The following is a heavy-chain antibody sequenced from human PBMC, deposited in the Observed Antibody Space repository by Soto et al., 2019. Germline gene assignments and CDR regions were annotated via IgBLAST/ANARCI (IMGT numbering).Heavy chain of an antibody. D-gene: IGHD3-9*01. J-gene: IGHJ6*02. Sequence: SGGSLRLSCAASGFTFSSYSMNWVRQAPGKGLEWVSYISSSSSTIYYADSVKGRFTISRDNAKNSLYLQMNSLRDEDTAVYYCARDYKTQDYYDILTGYSLYYYYGMDVWGQGTTVTVSS. CDR3: ARDYKTQDYYDILTGYSLYYYYGMDV. CDR1: GFTFSSYS. CDR2: ISSSSSTI. V-gene: IGHV3-48*02.